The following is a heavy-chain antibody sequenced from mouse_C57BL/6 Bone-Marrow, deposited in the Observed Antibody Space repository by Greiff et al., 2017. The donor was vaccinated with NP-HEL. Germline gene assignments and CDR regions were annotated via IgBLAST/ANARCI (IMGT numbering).Heavy chain of an antibody. CDR1: GYTFTDYN. CDR2: INPNNGGT. J-gene: IGHJ1*03. V-gene: IGHV1-18*01. CDR3: ARRWPIYYDYPYWYFDV. D-gene: IGHD2-4*01. Sequence: EVQLQQSGPELVKPGASVKIPCKASGYTFTDYNMDWVKQSHGKSLEWIGDINPNNGGTIYNQKFKGKATLTVDKSSSTAYMELRSLTSEDTAVYYCARRWPIYYDYPYWYFDVWGTGTTVTVSS.